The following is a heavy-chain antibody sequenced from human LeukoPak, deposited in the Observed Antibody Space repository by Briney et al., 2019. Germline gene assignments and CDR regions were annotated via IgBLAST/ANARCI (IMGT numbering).Heavy chain of an antibody. V-gene: IGHV4-59*01. CDR3: AGDLLRPYAFDI. D-gene: IGHD4-17*01. CDR1: GGSISSYY. CDR2: IYYSGST. Sequence: SETLSLTCTVSGGSISSYYWSWIRQPPGKGLEWIGYIYYSGSTNYNPSLKSRVTISVDTSKNQFSLKLSSVTAADTAVYYCAGDLLRPYAFDIWGQGTMVTVSS. J-gene: IGHJ3*02.